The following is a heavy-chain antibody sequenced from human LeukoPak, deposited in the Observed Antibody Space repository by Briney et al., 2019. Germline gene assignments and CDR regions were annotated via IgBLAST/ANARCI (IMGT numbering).Heavy chain of an antibody. J-gene: IGHJ4*02. CDR3: ARDQGVFDY. D-gene: IGHD3-16*01. CDR2: IYTSGST. CDR1: GGSISSGSYY. V-gene: IGHV4-61*02. Sequence: SETLSLTCAVSGGSISSGSYYWSWIRQPAGKGLEWIGRIYTSGSTNYNPSLKSRVTMSVDTSKNQFSLKLSSVTAADTAVYYCARDQGVFDYWGQGTLVTVSS.